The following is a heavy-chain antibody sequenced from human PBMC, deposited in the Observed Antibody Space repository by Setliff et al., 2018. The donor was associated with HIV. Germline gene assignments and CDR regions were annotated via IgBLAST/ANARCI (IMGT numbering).Heavy chain of an antibody. V-gene: IGHV4-39*07. CDR3: ARGRYSYGPGWFDS. Sequence: SETLSLTCSVSGAFTTSSLYSWGWFRQSPGKGLEWIGTIFYSGTTTYNPSLKSRITISVDTSRKEFSLNLSSLTAADTAVFYCARGRYSYGPGWFDSWAQGAVVTVSS. CDR2: IFYSGTT. CDR1: GAFTTSSLYS. J-gene: IGHJ5*01. D-gene: IGHD5-18*01.